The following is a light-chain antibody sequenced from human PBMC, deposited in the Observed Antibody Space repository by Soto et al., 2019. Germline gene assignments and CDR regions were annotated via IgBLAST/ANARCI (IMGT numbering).Light chain of an antibody. CDR1: HSISNY. CDR2: GAS. V-gene: IGKV1-39*01. CDR3: QESNRVPFT. J-gene: IGKJ4*01. Sequence: DIQMTQSPSSLSASVGDRVTITCRASHSISNYLNWYQPKLGKAPKLLIYGASSLQSGVPSRFSGSGSGTDFTLIISSLQPEDSATYYCQESNRVPFTFGGGTKLEIK.